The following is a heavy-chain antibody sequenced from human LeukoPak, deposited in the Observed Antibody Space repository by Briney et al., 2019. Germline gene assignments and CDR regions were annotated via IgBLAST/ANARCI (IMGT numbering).Heavy chain of an antibody. Sequence: SETLSLTCTVSGGSISSYYWSWIRQPPGKGLEWIGYIYYSGSTNYNPSLKSRVTISVDTSKNQFSLKLSSVTAADTAVYYCAVTLVGATSPGYWGQGTLVTVSS. V-gene: IGHV4-59*01. CDR1: GGSISSYY. CDR3: AVTLVGATSPGY. D-gene: IGHD1-26*01. CDR2: IYYSGST. J-gene: IGHJ4*02.